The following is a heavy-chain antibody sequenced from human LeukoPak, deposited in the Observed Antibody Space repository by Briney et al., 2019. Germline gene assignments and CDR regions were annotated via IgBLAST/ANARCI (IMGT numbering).Heavy chain of an antibody. CDR2: INPSGGST. CDR3: ARAGYDSSGYYSY. J-gene: IGHJ4*02. V-gene: IGHV1-46*01. D-gene: IGHD3-22*01. Sequence: ASVEVSCKASEYTFTSYFMHWVRQAPGQGLEWMGIINPSGGSTNYAQKFQGRVTMTRDTSTSTVYMELSSLRSEDTAVYYCARAGYDSSGYYSYWGQGTLVTVSS. CDR1: EYTFTSYF.